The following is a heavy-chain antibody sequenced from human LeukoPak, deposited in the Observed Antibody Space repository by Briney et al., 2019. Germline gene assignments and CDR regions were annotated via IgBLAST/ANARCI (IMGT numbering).Heavy chain of an antibody. CDR1: GDSFTSVTDY. D-gene: IGHD1-26*01. V-gene: IGHV3-23*01. CDR3: AKAGLELWEPLDY. J-gene: IGHJ4*02. CDR2: ISGSGGST. Sequence: PSETLPLTCTVSGDSFTSVTDYWAWIRQPPGKGLEWVSAISGSGGSTYYADSVKGRFTISRDNSKNTLYLQMNSLRAEDTAVYYCAKAGLELWEPLDYWGQGTLVTVSS.